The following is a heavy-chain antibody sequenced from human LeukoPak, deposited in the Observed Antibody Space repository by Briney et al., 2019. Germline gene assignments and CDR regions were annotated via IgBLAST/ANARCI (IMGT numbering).Heavy chain of an antibody. D-gene: IGHD2-15*01. V-gene: IGHV4-39*01. J-gene: IGHJ5*02. CDR3: ARPDSAYSWFDP. CDR2: IYYSGST. Sequence: SETLSLTCTVSGGSISSVNSYWSWVRQPPGKGLEWIGSIYYSGSTYYNPSLKSRVTISVDTSKNQFSLKLSSVTAADTAVYYYARPDSAYSWFDPWGQGTLVTVSS. CDR1: GGSISSVNSY.